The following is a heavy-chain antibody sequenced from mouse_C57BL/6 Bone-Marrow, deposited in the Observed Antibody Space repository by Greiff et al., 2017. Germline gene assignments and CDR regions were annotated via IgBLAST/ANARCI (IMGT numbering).Heavy chain of an antibody. J-gene: IGHJ2*01. CDR3: APYDYDRSGWY. V-gene: IGHV1-47*01. CDR1: GYNFTTYH. Sequence: QVQLQQSGAELVKPGASVKMSCKASGYNFTTYHIEWMKQNHGKSLEWIGNFHPYNDDTKYNEKFKGKATLTVEKSSSTVYLELSRFTSDDSAVYYCAPYDYDRSGWYWGQGTTLTVSS. D-gene: IGHD2-4*01. CDR2: FHPYNDDT.